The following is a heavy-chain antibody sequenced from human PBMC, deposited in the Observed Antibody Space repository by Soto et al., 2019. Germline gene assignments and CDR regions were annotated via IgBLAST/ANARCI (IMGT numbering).Heavy chain of an antibody. Sequence: QIQLVQSGGEVKKPGASVKVCCKSSGYKFISHSITWVRQAPGQGLEWMGRISAYNGNTNYAQKLQGRVTMTTDTSTNTAYMELRSLRSDDTAVYYCARGAFCGGAPGCRDMDVWGHGTTVTVSS. CDR1: GYKFISHS. J-gene: IGHJ6*02. D-gene: IGHD2-21*01. CDR2: ISAYNGNT. CDR3: ARGAFCGGAPGCRDMDV. V-gene: IGHV1-18*01.